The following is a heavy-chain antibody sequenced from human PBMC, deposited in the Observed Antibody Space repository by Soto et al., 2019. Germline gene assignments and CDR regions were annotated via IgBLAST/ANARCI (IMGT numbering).Heavy chain of an antibody. Sequence: EVQLVESGGGLIQPGGSLRLSCAASGFTVSRDYMSWVRQAPGKGLEWVSVIYTGGSTYYADSVKGRFTFSRANSKNTLYRQMTSLRAEDTAVYYCARAYGGNPALFDPWGQGTLVTVSS. D-gene: IGHD4-17*01. CDR3: ARAYGGNPALFDP. CDR1: GFTVSRDY. V-gene: IGHV3-53*01. CDR2: IYTGGST. J-gene: IGHJ5*02.